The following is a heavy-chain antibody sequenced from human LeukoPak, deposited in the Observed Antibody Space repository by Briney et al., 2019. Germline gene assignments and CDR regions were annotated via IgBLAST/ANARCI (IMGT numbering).Heavy chain of an antibody. CDR2: VKQDGSEK. D-gene: IGHD3-10*01. V-gene: IGHV3-7*02. J-gene: IGHJ4*02. Sequence: GGLRRLTCAASGFTLSSYWMSWVRQAPGKGLEWVANVKQDGSEKYYVDSVKGRFTISRDNAKKSLYLQMNSLRAEDTAVYYCASIAPGTSYIRKWGQGTLVTVSS. CDR3: ASIAPGTSYIRK. CDR1: GFTLSSYW.